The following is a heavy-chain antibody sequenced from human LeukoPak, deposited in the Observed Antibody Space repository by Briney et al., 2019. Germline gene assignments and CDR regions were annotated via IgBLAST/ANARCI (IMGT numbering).Heavy chain of an antibody. CDR2: IYYTGNS. V-gene: IGHV4-59*08. CDR3: ARRYTNSWFFDY. J-gene: IGHJ4*02. Sequence: SETLSLTCTVSGGSISSYYWSWIRQPPGKGLEWLGHIYYTGNSNYNPSLESRVTMSLDTSTNQFSLRLSSVTAADTAVYYCARRYTNSWFFDYWGQGALVTVSS. D-gene: IGHD2-2*02. CDR1: GGSISSYY.